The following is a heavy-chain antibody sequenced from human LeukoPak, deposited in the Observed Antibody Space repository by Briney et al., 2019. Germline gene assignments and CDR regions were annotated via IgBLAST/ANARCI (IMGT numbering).Heavy chain of an antibody. CDR1: GGSISSSSYY. Sequence: SETLSLTCTVSGGSISSSSYYWGWIRQPPGKGLEWIGSIYYSGSTYYNPSLKSRVTISVDTSKNQFSLKLSSVTAADTAVYYCARVLVSGSSSWYRTYNWFDPWGQGTLVTVSS. CDR2: IYYSGST. D-gene: IGHD6-13*01. CDR3: ARVLVSGSSSWYRTYNWFDP. V-gene: IGHV4-39*07. J-gene: IGHJ5*02.